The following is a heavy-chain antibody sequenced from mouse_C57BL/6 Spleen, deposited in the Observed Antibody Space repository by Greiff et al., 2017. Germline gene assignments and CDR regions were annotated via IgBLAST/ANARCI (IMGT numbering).Heavy chain of an antibody. CDR2: ILPGSGST. D-gene: IGHD1-1*01. CDR3: ARGKAYYGSSYYAMDC. V-gene: IGHV1-9*01. Sequence: QVQLKQSGAELMKPGASVKLSCKATGYTFTGYWIEWVKQRPGHGLEWIGEILPGSGSTNYNEKFKGKATFTADTSSNTAYMQLSSLTTEDSAIYYCARGKAYYGSSYYAMDCWGQGTSVTVSS. CDR1: GYTFTGYW. J-gene: IGHJ4*01.